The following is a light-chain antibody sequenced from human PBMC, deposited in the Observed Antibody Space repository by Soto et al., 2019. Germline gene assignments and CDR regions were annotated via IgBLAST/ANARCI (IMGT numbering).Light chain of an antibody. CDR2: EVS. CDR1: SGDVGGFNY. CDR3: TSYTTTETLYL. V-gene: IGLV2-14*01. J-gene: IGLJ1*01. Sequence: QSALTQPASVSGSPGQSIAISCSGTSGDVGGFNYVSWYQHLPGKPPNLIISEVSHRPSGVSSRFSGSKSGNTASLTTSGLQAEDEADYYCTSYTTTETLYLFGTGTKVTVL.